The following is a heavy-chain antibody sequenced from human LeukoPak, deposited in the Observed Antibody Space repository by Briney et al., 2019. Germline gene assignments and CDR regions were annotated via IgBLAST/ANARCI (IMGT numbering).Heavy chain of an antibody. J-gene: IGHJ5*02. CDR1: GGSISSSSYY. D-gene: IGHD3-10*01. CDR2: IYYSGST. V-gene: IGHV4-39*01. Sequence: PSETLPLTCTVSGGSISSSSYYWGWIRQPPGKGLEWIGSIYYSGSTYYNPSLKSRVTISVDTSKNQFSLKLSSVTAADTAVYYCARLGSISVRGSNKVPWGQGTLVTVSS. CDR3: ARLGSISVRGSNKVP.